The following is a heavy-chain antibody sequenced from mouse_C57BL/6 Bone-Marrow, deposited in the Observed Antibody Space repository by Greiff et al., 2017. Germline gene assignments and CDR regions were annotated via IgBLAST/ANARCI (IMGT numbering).Heavy chain of an antibody. D-gene: IGHD1-1*02. CDR1: GYTFTGYW. Sequence: QVQLQQSGAELMKPGASVKLSCKATGYTFTGYWIEWVQQRPGHGLEWIGEIFPGGGSTNYTEKFKGTATFTADKSSNPAYMQLSSLTTGDSAIYYCARRVVRKLGYGGQGTTLTVSS. CDR3: ARRVVRKLGY. J-gene: IGHJ2*01. V-gene: IGHV1-9*01. CDR2: IFPGGGST.